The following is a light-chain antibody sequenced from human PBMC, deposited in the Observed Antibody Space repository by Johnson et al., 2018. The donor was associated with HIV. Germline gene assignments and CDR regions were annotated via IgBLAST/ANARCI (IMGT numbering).Light chain of an antibody. V-gene: IGLV1-51*02. Sequence: SVLTQPPSVSAAPGQKVTISCSGSSSNIGNNYVSWYQQLPGTAPKLLIYENNKRPSGIPDRFSGSKSGTSATLGITGLPTGDEADYYCGTWDSSLSAGDVVGTWTKVTVL. CDR2: ENN. CDR3: GTWDSSLSAGDV. J-gene: IGLJ1*01. CDR1: SSNIGNNY.